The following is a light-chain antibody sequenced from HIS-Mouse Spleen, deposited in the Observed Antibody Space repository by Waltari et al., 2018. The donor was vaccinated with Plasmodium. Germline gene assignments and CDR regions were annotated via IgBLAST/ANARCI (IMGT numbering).Light chain of an antibody. CDR3: QTWGTGIGV. V-gene: IGLV4-69*01. CDR1: SGHSSYA. CDR2: LNSDGSH. Sequence: QLVLTQSPPASASLGASVKLTCTLSSGHSSYAIPWPQQQPEKGPRYLMKLNSDGSHSKGDGIPDRFSGSSSGAERYLTISSLQSEDEADYYCQTWGTGIGVFGGGTKLTVL. J-gene: IGLJ2*01.